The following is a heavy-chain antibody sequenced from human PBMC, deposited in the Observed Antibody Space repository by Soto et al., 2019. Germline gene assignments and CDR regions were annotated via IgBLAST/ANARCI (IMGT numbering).Heavy chain of an antibody. J-gene: IGHJ4*02. V-gene: IGHV3-23*01. CDR3: AKEGTSGLSYFAY. CDR2: ISGSGGSP. CDR1: GGSFRNYG. D-gene: IGHD6-19*01. Sequence: XGSQRLSWAAAGGSFRNYGVNWVRQAPGKGLEWVSTISGSGGSPYYAASVKGPFTISRDNSKNTLYLQMNSLRAGDSAIYYCAKEGTSGLSYFAYWGQGTLVTVSS.